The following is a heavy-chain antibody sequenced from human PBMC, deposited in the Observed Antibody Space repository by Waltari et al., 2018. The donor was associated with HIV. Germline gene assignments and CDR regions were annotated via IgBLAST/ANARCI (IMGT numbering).Heavy chain of an antibody. CDR3: AKGGVGYGPVVF. CDR2: ISWNSGSI. Sequence: EVQLVESGGGLVQPGRSLRLSCAASGFTFEDYAMHWVRQAPGEGLEWVSGISWNSGSIGYADSVKGRFTVSRDNAKDSLYLQMNSLRTEDTAVYYCAKGGVGYGPVVFWGQGTLVTVSS. D-gene: IGHD3-10*01. CDR1: GFTFEDYA. V-gene: IGHV3-9*01. J-gene: IGHJ4*02.